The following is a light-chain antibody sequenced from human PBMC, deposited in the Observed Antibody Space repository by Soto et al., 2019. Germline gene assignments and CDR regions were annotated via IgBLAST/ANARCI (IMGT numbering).Light chain of an antibody. Sequence: EIVLTQSPATLSLSPGERATLSCRASQSVSSYLAWYHQKPGQAPRLLIYDASNRATGIPARFSGSGSGTDFNLTISSLEPEDFAVYYCQQRSNSPMTFGQGTRLEIK. CDR1: QSVSSY. J-gene: IGKJ5*01. CDR3: QQRSNSPMT. CDR2: DAS. V-gene: IGKV3-11*01.